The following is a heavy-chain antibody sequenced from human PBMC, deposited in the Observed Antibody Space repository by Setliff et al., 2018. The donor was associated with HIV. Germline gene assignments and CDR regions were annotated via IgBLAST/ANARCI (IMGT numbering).Heavy chain of an antibody. CDR2: IYPGDSDT. J-gene: IGHJ6*03. CDR1: GYSFTNYW. CDR3: ARHLGLPDATDYMDV. V-gene: IGHV5-51*01. D-gene: IGHD2-2*01. Sequence: PGESLKISCKGSGYSFTNYWIGWVRQMPGKGLEWMGIIYPGDSDTRYSPSFQGQVTISADQSVSTAYLQWSSLKASDNAMYYCARHLGLPDATDYMDVWGKGTTVTVSS.